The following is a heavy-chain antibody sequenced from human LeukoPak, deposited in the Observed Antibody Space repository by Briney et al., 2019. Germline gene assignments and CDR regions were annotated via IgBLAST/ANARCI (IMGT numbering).Heavy chain of an antibody. CDR3: AGVVVPAASRGYFDY. CDR2: IIPIFGTA. CDR1: GGTFSSYA. Sequence: SVKVSCKASGGTFSSYAISWVRQAPGQGLEWMGGIIPIFGTANYAQKFQGRVTITTDESTSTAYMELSSLRSEDTAVYYCAGVVVPAASRGYFDYWGQGTLVTVSS. J-gene: IGHJ4*02. V-gene: IGHV1-69*05. D-gene: IGHD2-2*01.